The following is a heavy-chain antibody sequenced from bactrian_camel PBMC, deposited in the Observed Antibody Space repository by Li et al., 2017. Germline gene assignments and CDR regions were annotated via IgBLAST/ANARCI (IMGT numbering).Heavy chain of an antibody. D-gene: IGHD2*01. V-gene: IGHV3S53*01. CDR3: AVFLRYSDPWYSGY. CDR2: IDSDGDT. CDR1: GYFYCTYD. Sequence: HVQLVESGGGSVQAGGSLRLSCAASGYFYCTYDTSWYRQGPGKEREFVSTIDSDGDTRYADSVKGRFIISQGNAKSTVFLQMNSLKPEDTAVYYCAVFLRYSDPWYSGYWGQGTQVTV. J-gene: IGHJ6*01.